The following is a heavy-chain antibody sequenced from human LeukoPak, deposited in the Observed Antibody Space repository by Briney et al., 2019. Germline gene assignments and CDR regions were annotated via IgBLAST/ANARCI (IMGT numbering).Heavy chain of an antibody. D-gene: IGHD1-26*01. CDR1: GGSIRSSYYY. V-gene: IGHV4-39*01. CDR3: ARVKRSWYSYYYGMDV. Sequence: SETLSLTCTVSGGSIRSSYYYWGWIRQPPGKGLEWIGSIYDSGSTYYNPSLKSRVTISVDTSKNQFSLKLNSVTAADTAVYYSARVKRSWYSYYYGMDVWGQGTTVTVSS. CDR2: IYDSGST. J-gene: IGHJ6*02.